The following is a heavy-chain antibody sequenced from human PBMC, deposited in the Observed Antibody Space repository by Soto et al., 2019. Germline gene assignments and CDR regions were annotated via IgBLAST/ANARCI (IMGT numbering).Heavy chain of an antibody. CDR2: ISAYNGNT. Sequence: ASVKVSCKASGYTFTSYGISWVRQAPGQGLEWMGWISAYNGNTNYAQKLQGRVTMTTDTSTSTAYMELRSLRSDDTAVYYCARAHSSSWYNADDYWGQGTLVTVSS. V-gene: IGHV1-18*01. CDR3: ARAHSSSWYNADDY. J-gene: IGHJ4*02. CDR1: GYTFTSYG. D-gene: IGHD6-13*01.